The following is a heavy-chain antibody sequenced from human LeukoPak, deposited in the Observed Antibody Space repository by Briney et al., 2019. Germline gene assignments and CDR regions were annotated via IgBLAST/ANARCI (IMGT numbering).Heavy chain of an antibody. J-gene: IGHJ6*03. D-gene: IGHD2-2*02. V-gene: IGHV4-34*01. Sequence: SETLSLTCAVYGGSFSGYYWSWIRQPPGKGLEWIGEINPSGSTNYNPSLKSRVTISVDTSKNQFSLKLSSVTAADTAVYYCARGNIVVVPAAILGNYYYYYMDVWGKGTTVTVSS. CDR3: ARGNIVVVPAAILGNYYYYYMDV. CDR2: INPSGST. CDR1: GGSFSGYY.